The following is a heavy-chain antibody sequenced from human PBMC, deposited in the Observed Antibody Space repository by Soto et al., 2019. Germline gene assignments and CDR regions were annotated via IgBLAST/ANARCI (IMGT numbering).Heavy chain of an antibody. CDR1: GFTFSSYS. CDR2: ISSSSSYI. D-gene: IGHD2-2*02. Sequence: GGSLRLSCAPSGFTFSSYSMNWVRQAPGKGLEWVSSISSSSSYIYYADSVKGRFTISRDNAKNSLYLQMNSLRAEDTAVYYGAKVIVVVPAALPFWFDPWGQGTLVTVSS. J-gene: IGHJ5*02. V-gene: IGHV3-21*04. CDR3: AKVIVVVPAALPFWFDP.